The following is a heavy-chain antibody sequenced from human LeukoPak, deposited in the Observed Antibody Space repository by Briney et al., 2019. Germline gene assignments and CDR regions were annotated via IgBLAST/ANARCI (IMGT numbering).Heavy chain of an antibody. J-gene: IGHJ4*02. D-gene: IGHD2-15*01. CDR3: ARPGTYCSGYGSCFPFEY. Sequence: GGSLRLSCAASGFTFSSYAMSWVRQAPGKGPEWVAKIDKDGSEKYSVDSVRGRFTISRDNAKNTLYLQMDGLRAEDTAVYYCARPGTYCSGYGSCFPFEYWGQGSLVIVSS. CDR1: GFTFSSYA. V-gene: IGHV3-7*01. CDR2: IDKDGSEK.